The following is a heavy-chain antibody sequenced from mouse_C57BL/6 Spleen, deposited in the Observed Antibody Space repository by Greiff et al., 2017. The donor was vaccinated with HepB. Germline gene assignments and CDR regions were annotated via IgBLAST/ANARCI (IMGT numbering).Heavy chain of an antibody. J-gene: IGHJ1*03. V-gene: IGHV3-6*01. CDR2: ISYDGSN. CDR3: ARGGNWYFDV. Sequence: EVKLMESGPGLVKPSQSLSLTCSVTGYSITSGYYWNWIRQFPGNKLEWMGYISYDGSNNYNPSLKNRISITRDTSKNQFFLKLNSVTTEDTATSDCARGGNWYFDVWGTGTTVTVSS. CDR1: GYSITSGYY.